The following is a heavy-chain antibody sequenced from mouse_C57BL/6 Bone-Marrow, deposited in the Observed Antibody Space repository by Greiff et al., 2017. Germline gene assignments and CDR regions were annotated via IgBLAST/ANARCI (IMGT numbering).Heavy chain of an antibody. V-gene: IGHV14-4*01. Sequence: VQLQQSGAELVRPGASVKLSCTASGFNIKDDYMHWVKQRPEQGLEWIGWIDPENGDTEYASKFQGKATITADTSSNTAYLQLSSLTSDDTAVYYCTTRLFITTVWGTGTTVTVSS. CDR3: TTRLFITTV. CDR2: IDPENGDT. D-gene: IGHD1-1*01. J-gene: IGHJ1*03. CDR1: GFNIKDDY.